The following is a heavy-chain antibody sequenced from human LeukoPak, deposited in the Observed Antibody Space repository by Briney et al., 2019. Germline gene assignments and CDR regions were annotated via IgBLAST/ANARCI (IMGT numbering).Heavy chain of an antibody. Sequence: PGGSLRLSCAASGFTFSSYEMNWVRQAPGKGPEWVSYISSSAGTTYYADSVKGRFTISRDNAKNSLYLRMNSLRAEDTAVYFCARQQQQLWYDWGQGTLVTVSS. V-gene: IGHV3-48*03. J-gene: IGHJ4*02. D-gene: IGHD5-18*01. CDR3: ARQQQQLWYD. CDR1: GFTFSSYE. CDR2: ISSSAGTT.